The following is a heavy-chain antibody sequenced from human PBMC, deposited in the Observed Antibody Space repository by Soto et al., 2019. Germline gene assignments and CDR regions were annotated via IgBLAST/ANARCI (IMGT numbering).Heavy chain of an antibody. V-gene: IGHV2-70*01. CDR2: IDWDDDK. CDR1: GFSLSTSGMC. D-gene: IGHD6-19*01. CDR3: ARIQYSSGWDYYYYGMDV. Sequence: SGPTLVNPTQTLTLTCTFSGFSLSTSGMCVSWIRQPPGKALEWLALIDWDDDKYYSTSLKTRLTISKDTSKNQVVLTMTNMDPVDTATYYCARIQYSSGWDYYYYGMDVWGQGTTVTVSS. J-gene: IGHJ6*02.